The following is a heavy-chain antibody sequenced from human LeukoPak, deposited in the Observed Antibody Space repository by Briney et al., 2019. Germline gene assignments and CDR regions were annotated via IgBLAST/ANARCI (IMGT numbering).Heavy chain of an antibody. CDR2: IIPIFGTA. J-gene: IGHJ6*03. Sequence: SVKVSCKASGGTFSSYAISWVRQAPGQGLEWMGGIIPIFGTANYAQKFQGRVTITADESTSTAYMELSSLRSEDTAVYYCARGGAYSGYDYYYYYMDVWGKGTTVTVSS. D-gene: IGHD5-12*01. CDR3: ARGGAYSGYDYYYYYMDV. CDR1: GGTFSSYA. V-gene: IGHV1-69*13.